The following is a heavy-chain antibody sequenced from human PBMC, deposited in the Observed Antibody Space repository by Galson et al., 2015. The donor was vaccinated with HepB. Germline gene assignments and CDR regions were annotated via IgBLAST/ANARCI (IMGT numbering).Heavy chain of an antibody. CDR3: ARVYGTMIVVVGGMGMDI. J-gene: IGHJ6*02. CDR2: ISSSSSYT. Sequence: SLRLSCAASGFTFSDYYMSWIRQAPGKGLEWVSYISSSSSYTNYADSVKGRFTISRDNAKNSLYLQMNSLRAEDTAVYYCARVYGTMIVVVGGMGMDIWGQGTTVTVSS. CDR1: GFTFSDYY. D-gene: IGHD3-22*01. V-gene: IGHV3-11*06.